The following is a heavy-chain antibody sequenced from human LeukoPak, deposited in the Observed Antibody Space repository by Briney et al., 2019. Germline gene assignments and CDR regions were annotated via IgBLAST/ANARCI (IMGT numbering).Heavy chain of an antibody. Sequence: GGSLRLSCAASGFTFSSYVMSWVRQAPGKGLEWVSAISGSGGSTYYADSVKGRFTVSRDNSKNTLYLQMNSLRAEDTAVYYCAKSTTSGDYVWGSYRSLDYWGQGTLVTVSS. J-gene: IGHJ4*02. CDR3: AKSTTSGDYVWGSYRSLDY. V-gene: IGHV3-23*01. CDR2: ISGSGGST. D-gene: IGHD3-16*02. CDR1: GFTFSSYV.